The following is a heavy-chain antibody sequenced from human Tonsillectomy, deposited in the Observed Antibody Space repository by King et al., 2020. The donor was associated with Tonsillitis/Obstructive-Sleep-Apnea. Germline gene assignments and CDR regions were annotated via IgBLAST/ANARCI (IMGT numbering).Heavy chain of an antibody. J-gene: IGHJ6*03. V-gene: IGHV3-7*01. Sequence: VQLVESGGGLVQPGGSLRLSCAASGFTFSSYWMSWVRQAPGKGLEWVANIKQDGSEKYYVDSVKGRFTISRDNAKNSLYLQMNSLRAEDTAVYYCARDQFVAVPASETTYYYYYYMDVWGKGTTVTDPS. D-gene: IGHD2-2*01. CDR3: ARDQFVAVPASETTYYYYYYMDV. CDR1: GFTFSSYW. CDR2: IKQDGSEK.